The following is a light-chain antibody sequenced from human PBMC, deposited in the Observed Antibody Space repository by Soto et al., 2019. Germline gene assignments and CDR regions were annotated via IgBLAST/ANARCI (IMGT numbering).Light chain of an antibody. J-gene: IGKJ4*01. CDR1: QSISIY. CDR3: QQRSRWPPLP. CDR2: DAS. Sequence: EIVLTQSPATLSLSPGERATLSSRASQSISIYLAWYQQKPGQAPRLLIYDASNRATDIPARFSGSGSGTDFTLTISSLEPDDFAVYYCQQRSRWPPLPFGGGTKVEIK. V-gene: IGKV3-11*01.